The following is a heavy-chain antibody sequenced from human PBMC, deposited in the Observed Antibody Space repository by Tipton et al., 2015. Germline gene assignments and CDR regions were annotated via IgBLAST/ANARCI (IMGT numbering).Heavy chain of an antibody. D-gene: IGHD3-9*01. V-gene: IGHV4-59*04. J-gene: IGHJ4*01. CDR1: SDSISKYY. CDR2: ISHSGNT. Sequence: TLSLTCSVSSDSISKYYWSWIRQPPGKGLEWIGSISHSGNTYYNPSLKSRVTMSRDTSKNQFSLKLTSVTAADTAVYYCACQDSDSFARDYQTVYYWAPRSLVSVFS. CDR3: ACQDSDSFARDYQTVYY.